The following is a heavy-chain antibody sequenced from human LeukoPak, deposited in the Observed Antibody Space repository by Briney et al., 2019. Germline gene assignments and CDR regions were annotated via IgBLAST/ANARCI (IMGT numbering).Heavy chain of an antibody. CDR2: ISGSGDST. CDR3: ARSFGYGVDAFDI. Sequence: GGSLRLSCAASGFTFSSYAMSWVRQAPGKGLEWVSPISGSGDSTYYADSVKGRFTISRDNSKNTLYLQMNSLRAEDTAVYYCARSFGYGVDAFDIWGRGTMVTVSS. J-gene: IGHJ3*02. CDR1: GFTFSSYA. V-gene: IGHV3-23*01. D-gene: IGHD5-18*01.